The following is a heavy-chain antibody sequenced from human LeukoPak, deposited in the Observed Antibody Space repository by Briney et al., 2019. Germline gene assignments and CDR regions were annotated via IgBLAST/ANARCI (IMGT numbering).Heavy chain of an antibody. CDR3: AKQASRVSSPFDY. Sequence: GGSLRLSCAASGFTLSSYGMHWVRQAPGKGLEWVAFIRYDGSNKYYADSVKGRFTISRDNSKNTLYLQMNSLRAEDTAVYYCAKQASRVSSPFDYWGQGTLVTVSS. J-gene: IGHJ4*02. CDR2: IRYDGSNK. V-gene: IGHV3-30*02. D-gene: IGHD6-13*01. CDR1: GFTLSSYG.